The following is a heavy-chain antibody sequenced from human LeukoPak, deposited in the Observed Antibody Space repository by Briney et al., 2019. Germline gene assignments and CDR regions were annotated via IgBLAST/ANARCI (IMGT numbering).Heavy chain of an antibody. Sequence: GGSLRLSCAASGFTFSSYGMHWVRQAPGKGLEWVAVIWYDGSNKYYADSVKGRFTISRDNSKNTLYLQMNSLRAEDTAVYYCAGDKYGSGSYFDYWGQGTLVTVSS. CDR3: AGDKYGSGSYFDY. V-gene: IGHV3-33*01. CDR1: GFTFSSYG. J-gene: IGHJ4*02. CDR2: IWYDGSNK. D-gene: IGHD3-10*01.